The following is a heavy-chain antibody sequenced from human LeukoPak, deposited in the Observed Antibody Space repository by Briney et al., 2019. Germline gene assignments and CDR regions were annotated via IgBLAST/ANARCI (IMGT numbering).Heavy chain of an antibody. V-gene: IGHV3-23*01. CDR3: AKDRRGNAPRGAFDI. Sequence: GGSLRLSCAASGFTFSSYAMSWVRQAPGKGLEWVSAISGGGGATFYADSVKGRFTISRDNSKNTLYLQMNGLRAEDTAVYYCAKDRRGNAPRGAFDIWGQGTMVTVSS. D-gene: IGHD1-1*01. CDR1: GFTFSSYA. CDR2: ISGGGGAT. J-gene: IGHJ3*02.